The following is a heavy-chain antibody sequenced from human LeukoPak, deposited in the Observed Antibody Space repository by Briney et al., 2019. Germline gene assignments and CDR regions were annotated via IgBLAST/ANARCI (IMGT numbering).Heavy chain of an antibody. Sequence: SVKVSCKASGGTFSSYAISWVRQAPGQGLEWMERIIPILGIANYAQKFQGRVTITADKSTSTAYMELRSLRSDDTAVYYCARNSHGYSSGWLQFNFDYWGQGTLVTVSS. CDR1: GGTFSSYA. CDR2: IIPILGIA. D-gene: IGHD6-19*01. CDR3: ARNSHGYSSGWLQFNFDY. J-gene: IGHJ4*02. V-gene: IGHV1-69*04.